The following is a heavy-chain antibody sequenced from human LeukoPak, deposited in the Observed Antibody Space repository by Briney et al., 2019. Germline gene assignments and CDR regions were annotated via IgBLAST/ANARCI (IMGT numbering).Heavy chain of an antibody. V-gene: IGHV3-48*02. CDR2: ISSSTNTI. CDR1: GFTFSRYA. D-gene: IGHD4-23*01. J-gene: IGHJ3*02. Sequence: GGSLRLSCAASGFTFSRYAMSWVRQAPGKGLEWVSYISSSTNTIYYADSVKGRFTISRDNAKNSLFLQMNSLRDEDTAVYYCARGGYGANDDAFDIWGQGTMVTVSS. CDR3: ARGGYGANDDAFDI.